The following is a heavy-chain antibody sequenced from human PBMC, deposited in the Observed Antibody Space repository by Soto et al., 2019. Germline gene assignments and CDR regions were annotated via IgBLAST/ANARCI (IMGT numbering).Heavy chain of an antibody. CDR2: ISYDGSNK. J-gene: IGHJ6*03. CDR1: GFTFSSYA. CDR3: AKDGTSWGDSLYYYYYYMDV. V-gene: IGHV3-30*18. D-gene: IGHD2-21*02. Sequence: PGGSLRLSCAASGFTFSSYAMSWVRQAPGKGLEWVAVISYDGSNKYYADSVKGRFTISRDNSKNTLYLQMNSLRAEDTAVYYCAKDGTSWGDSLYYYYYYMDVWGKGTTVTVSS.